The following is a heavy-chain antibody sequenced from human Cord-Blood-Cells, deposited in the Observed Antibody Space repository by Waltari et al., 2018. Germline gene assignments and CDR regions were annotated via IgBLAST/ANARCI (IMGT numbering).Heavy chain of an antibody. J-gene: IGHJ4*02. CDR1: GGSFSGYY. V-gene: IGHV4-34*01. CDR2: INHSGST. CDR3: ARTRGGNFDY. D-gene: IGHD2-15*01. Sequence: QLQLQQWGAGLLKPSETLSLPSAAYGGSFSGYYWSWIRQPPGKGLAWSGEINHSGSTNYNPSLKSRVTISVDTSKNQFSLKLSSVTAADTAVYYCARTRGGNFDYWGQGTLVTVSS.